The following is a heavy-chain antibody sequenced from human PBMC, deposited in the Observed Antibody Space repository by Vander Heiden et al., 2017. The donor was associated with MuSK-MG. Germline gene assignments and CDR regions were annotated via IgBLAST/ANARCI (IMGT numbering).Heavy chain of an antibody. Sequence: QVQLVQSGGGVVQPGRSLRLSCAASGFNFNTYGLHWVRQAPGKGLEWVALIWYDGSNKYYGDSVKGRFTISRDNSKNTLYLQMNSLRAEDTAVYYCARDLQKRLSRDAFDIWGQGTMVTVSS. CDR2: IWYDGSNK. CDR3: ARDLQKRLSRDAFDI. CDR1: GFNFNTYG. V-gene: IGHV3-33*01. D-gene: IGHD6-25*01. J-gene: IGHJ3*02.